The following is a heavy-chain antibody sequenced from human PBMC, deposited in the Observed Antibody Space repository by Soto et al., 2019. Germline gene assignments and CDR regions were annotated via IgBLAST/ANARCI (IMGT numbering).Heavy chain of an antibody. Sequence: PGGSLRLSCAASGFTFSSYGMHWVRQAPGKGLEWVAVISDDGSNKYYADSVKGRFTISRDNSKNTLYLQMNSLGAEDTAVYYCAKEGGYCSGDSCGGHAFDIWGQGTMVTVSS. V-gene: IGHV3-30*18. CDR1: GFTFSSYG. CDR2: ISDDGSNK. CDR3: AKEGGYCSGDSCGGHAFDI. D-gene: IGHD2-15*01. J-gene: IGHJ3*02.